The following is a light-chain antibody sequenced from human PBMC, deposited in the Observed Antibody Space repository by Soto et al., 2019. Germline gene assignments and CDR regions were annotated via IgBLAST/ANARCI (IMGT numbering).Light chain of an antibody. Sequence: DIQMTQSPSSLSASVGDRVTITCRASQSISNYLNWYQQKPGKAPNLLIYAASSLQSGVPSRFSGSGSGTDFTLTISSLQPEDFATYYCQQSYSNPRTFGQGTTGDIK. CDR2: AAS. J-gene: IGKJ1*01. V-gene: IGKV1-39*01. CDR1: QSISNY. CDR3: QQSYSNPRT.